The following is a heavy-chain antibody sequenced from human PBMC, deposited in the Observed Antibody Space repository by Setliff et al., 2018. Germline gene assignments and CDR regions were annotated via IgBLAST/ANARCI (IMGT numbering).Heavy chain of an antibody. J-gene: IGHJ4*02. D-gene: IGHD2-15*01. CDR3: ARTCSGSGCYAGLES. CDR2: IDKDGTTT. Sequence: GGSLRLSCAASGFTFSSYAMSWVRQAPGKGLEWVSRIDKDGTTTSYADSVKGRFIISRDNAKNTLYLQMKSLRAEDTAVYYCARTCSGSGCYAGLESWGQGTPVTVSS. V-gene: IGHV3-74*01. CDR1: GFTFSSYA.